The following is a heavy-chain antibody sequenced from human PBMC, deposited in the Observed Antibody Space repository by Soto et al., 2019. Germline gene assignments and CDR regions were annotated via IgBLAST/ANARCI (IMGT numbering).Heavy chain of an antibody. V-gene: IGHV1-69*01. D-gene: IGHD3-3*01. Sequence: QVQLVQSGAEVKKPGSSVKVSCKASGGTFGRYAFSWVRQAPGQGLEWMGGIIPIYGIANYAQKFQGRVTITADESTTTAYMELSNLRSEDMAVYYCARGWSVGNYGLLNDYWGQGTLVTVSS. CDR3: ARGWSVGNYGLLNDY. CDR2: IIPIYGIA. J-gene: IGHJ4*02. CDR1: GGTFGRYA.